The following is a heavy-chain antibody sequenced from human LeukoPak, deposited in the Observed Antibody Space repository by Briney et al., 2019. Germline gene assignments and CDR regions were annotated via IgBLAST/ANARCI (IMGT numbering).Heavy chain of an antibody. D-gene: IGHD6-19*01. CDR2: ISTSGSTI. J-gene: IGHJ5*02. Sequence: GGSLRLSCAASGFTFSSYAMSWVRQAPGKGLDWVSYISTSGSTIYYADSVKGRFTISRDNAKNSLYLQMNSLRAEDTAVYYCARDGVAGTSSPNWFDPWGQGTLVTVSS. V-gene: IGHV3-48*03. CDR1: GFTFSSYA. CDR3: ARDGVAGTSSPNWFDP.